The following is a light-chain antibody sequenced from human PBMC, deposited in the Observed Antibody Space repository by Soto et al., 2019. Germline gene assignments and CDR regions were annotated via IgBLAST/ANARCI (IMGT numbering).Light chain of an antibody. V-gene: IGKV3-20*01. CDR3: QQYGSSQYT. Sequence: EIVLTQSPDTLSLSPGERATLSCRASQSVSSSYLAWYQQKPGQAPRLLIYGASSRATGIPDRFSASGSGTDFTLTISRLEPVDFAVYYCQQYGSSQYTFGQGTKLEIK. J-gene: IGKJ2*01. CDR1: QSVSSSY. CDR2: GAS.